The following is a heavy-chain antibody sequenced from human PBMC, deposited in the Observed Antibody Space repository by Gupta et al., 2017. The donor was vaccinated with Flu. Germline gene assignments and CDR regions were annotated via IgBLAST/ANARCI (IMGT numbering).Heavy chain of an antibody. J-gene: IGHJ4*02. Sequence: QLQLVQSGAEVKKPGASVKVSCKASGSTFTGYYMHCVRQAPGQGLEWMGRINPNSGGTNYAQKFQGRVTMTRDTSISTAYMELSRLRSDDTAVYYCAATAGLYVEGGYWGQGTLVTVSS. CDR3: AATAGLYVEGGY. CDR2: INPNSGGT. V-gene: IGHV1-2*02. CDR1: GSTFTGYY. D-gene: IGHD3-10*02.